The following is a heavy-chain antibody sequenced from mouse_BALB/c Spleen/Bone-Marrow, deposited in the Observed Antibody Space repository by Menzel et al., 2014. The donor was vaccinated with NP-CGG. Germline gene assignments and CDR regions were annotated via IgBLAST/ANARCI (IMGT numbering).Heavy chain of an antibody. V-gene: IGHV14-3*02. D-gene: IGHD3-3*01. CDR2: IDPANGYT. CDR1: GFNIKDIY. J-gene: IGHJ2*01. Sequence: EAQLQQSGAELVKPGASVRLSCTASGFNIKDIYIHWMKQRPEQGLEWIGRIDPANGYTKFDPKFQDKATITADTSSNTANLQLGSLTSEDTAVYYCASSGTGGYFDCWGQGTTLTVSS. CDR3: ASSGTGGYFDC.